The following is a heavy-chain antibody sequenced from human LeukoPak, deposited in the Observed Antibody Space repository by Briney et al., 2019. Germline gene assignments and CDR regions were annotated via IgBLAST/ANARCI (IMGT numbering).Heavy chain of an antibody. CDR1: GYTFTSYD. CDR3: AIIAAAEGDAFDI. J-gene: IGHJ3*02. CDR2: MNPNSGNT. V-gene: IGHV1-8*03. Sequence: ASVKVSCKASGYTFTSYDINWVRQATGQGLEWMGWMNPNSGNTGYAQKFQGRVTITRNTSISTAYMELSSLRSEDTAVYYCAIIAAAEGDAFDIWGQGTMVTVSS. D-gene: IGHD6-13*01.